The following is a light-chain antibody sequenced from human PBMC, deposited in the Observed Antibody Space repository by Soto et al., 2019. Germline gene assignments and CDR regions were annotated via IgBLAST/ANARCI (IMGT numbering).Light chain of an antibody. CDR3: QQYFGNPLT. Sequence: DIVMTQSPDSLAVSLGERATINCKSSQSVLYRSNNKNYLAWYQQKPGQPPKLVMYWASTRESGVPDRFSGGGSGTDFTLTISNLQAEDVAVYYCQQYFGNPLTFGGGTKVEIK. J-gene: IGKJ4*01. CDR1: QSVLYRSNNKNY. V-gene: IGKV4-1*01. CDR2: WAS.